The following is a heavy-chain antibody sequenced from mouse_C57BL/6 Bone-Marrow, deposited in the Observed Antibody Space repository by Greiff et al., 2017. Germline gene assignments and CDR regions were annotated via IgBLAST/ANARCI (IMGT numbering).Heavy chain of an antibody. CDR3: ARDDYDYSCPVAC. D-gene: IGHD2-4*01. CDR2: IHPNSGST. CDR1: GYTFTSYW. Sequence: QVQLQQPGAELVKPGASVKLSCTASGYTFTSYWMHWVKQRPGQGLEWIGMIHPNSGSTNYNEKFKSKATLTVDKSSSTAYMQLSSLTSEDSAVYYCARDDYDYSCPVACWGQGTLVTGSA. V-gene: IGHV1-64*01. J-gene: IGHJ3*01.